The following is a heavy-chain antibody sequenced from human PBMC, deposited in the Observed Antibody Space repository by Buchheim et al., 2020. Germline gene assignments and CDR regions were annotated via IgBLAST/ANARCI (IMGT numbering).Heavy chain of an antibody. V-gene: IGHV4-31*03. D-gene: IGHD5-24*01. CDR3: ARASRDGYNNFDY. J-gene: IGHJ4*02. Sequence: QVQLQESGPGLVKPSQTLSLTCTVSGGSISSGCYYWSWLRQHPGKGLEWIGYINYSGSTYYNPSLQSRVTISVDTYKNSFSLKLSPVTAADTAVYYCARASRDGYNNFDYWGQGTL. CDR2: INYSGST. CDR1: GGSISSGCYY.